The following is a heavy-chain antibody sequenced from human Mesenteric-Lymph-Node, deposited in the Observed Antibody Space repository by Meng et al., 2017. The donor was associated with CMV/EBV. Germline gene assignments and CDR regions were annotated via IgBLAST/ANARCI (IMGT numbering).Heavy chain of an antibody. CDR1: SISSAGYY. Sequence: SISSAGYYWSWIRQHPGKGLEWIGYIYYSGSTYYNPSLKSRVTISVHTSKNQFSLKLTSVTAADTAVYYCARDQGLYGGNSEDAFDIWGQGTMVTVSS. D-gene: IGHD4-23*01. CDR2: IYYSGST. CDR3: ARDQGLYGGNSEDAFDI. J-gene: IGHJ3*02. V-gene: IGHV4-31*02.